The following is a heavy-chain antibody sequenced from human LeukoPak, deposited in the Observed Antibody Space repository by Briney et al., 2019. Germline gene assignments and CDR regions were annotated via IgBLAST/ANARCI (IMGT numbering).Heavy chain of an antibody. D-gene: IGHD3-10*01. J-gene: IGHJ4*02. CDR3: ARGSYYGSGRSYRYDY. Sequence: PGGSLRLSCAASGFTFSGYDMHWVRQATGKGLEWVSAIGTAGDTYYPGSVKGRFTISRENAKNSLYLQMNSLRAGDTDVYYCARGSYYGSGRSYRYDYWGQGTLVTVSS. CDR2: IGTAGDT. V-gene: IGHV3-13*04. CDR1: GFTFSGYD.